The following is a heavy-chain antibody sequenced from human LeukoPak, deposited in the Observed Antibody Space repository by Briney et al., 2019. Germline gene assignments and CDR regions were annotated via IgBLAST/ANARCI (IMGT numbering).Heavy chain of an antibody. CDR3: AREVWGPEY. J-gene: IGHJ4*02. Sequence: GDSLRLSCAASGFTFTKYWMTWVRQAPGKGLEWVGNIKQDGSNKNYMDSVKGRFTISRDNTKNSVYLQMSSLRAEDTAVYYCAREVWGPEYWGQGTLVTVSS. D-gene: IGHD1-14*01. V-gene: IGHV3-7*01. CDR1: GFTFTKYW. CDR2: IKQDGSNK.